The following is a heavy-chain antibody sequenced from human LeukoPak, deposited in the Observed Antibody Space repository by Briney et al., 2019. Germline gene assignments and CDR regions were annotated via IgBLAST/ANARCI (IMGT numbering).Heavy chain of an antibody. V-gene: IGHV1-18*01. CDR2: MNPNSGNT. CDR1: GYTFTSYD. J-gene: IGHJ6*02. D-gene: IGHD5-12*01. Sequence: ASVKVSCKASGYTFTSYDINWVRQATGQGLEWMGWMNPNSGNTNYAQKLQGRVTMTADTSTSTAYMELRSLRSDDTAVYYCARDLRGYSGYDFYYYYGMDVWGQGTTVTVSS. CDR3: ARDLRGYSGYDFYYYYGMDV.